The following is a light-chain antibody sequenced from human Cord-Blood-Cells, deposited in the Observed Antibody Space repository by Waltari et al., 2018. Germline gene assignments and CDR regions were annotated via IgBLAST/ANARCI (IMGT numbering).Light chain of an antibody. CDR3: QQLNSYPWT. CDR2: AAS. V-gene: IGKV1-9*01. CDR1: QGISSY. Sequence: DIQLTQSPSFLSASVGDRVTITCRASQGISSYLAWYQQKPGKAPKLLIYAASTLQSGXXSRFSXXGSGTEFTLTISSLQPEDFAXYYCQQLNSYPWTFGQGTKVEIK. J-gene: IGKJ1*01.